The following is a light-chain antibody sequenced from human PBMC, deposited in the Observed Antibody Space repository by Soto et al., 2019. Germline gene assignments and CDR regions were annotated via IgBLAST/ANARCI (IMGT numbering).Light chain of an antibody. CDR1: QSIGGF. Sequence: DIQMTQSPSSLSASVGDRVTITCRASQSIGGFLNWCQQKPGKAPELLIYAASSLHSGAPSKFSGIGSGTDFTLTISSLQPEEFAAYYCQHSYDVPLSFGGGTKVESK. CDR3: QHSYDVPLS. J-gene: IGKJ4*01. CDR2: AAS. V-gene: IGKV1-39*01.